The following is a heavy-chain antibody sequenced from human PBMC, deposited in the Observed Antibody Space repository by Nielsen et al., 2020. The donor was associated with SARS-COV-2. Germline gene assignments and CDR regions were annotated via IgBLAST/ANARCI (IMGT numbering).Heavy chain of an antibody. CDR2: INPNSGGT. Sequence: WVRQAPGQGLEWMGWINPNSGGTNYAQKFQGWVTMTRDTPTSTAYMELSRLRSDDTAVYYCARESVKQWLGGYYYYYGMDVWGQGTTVTVSS. D-gene: IGHD6-19*01. J-gene: IGHJ6*02. V-gene: IGHV1-2*04. CDR3: ARESVKQWLGGYYYYYGMDV.